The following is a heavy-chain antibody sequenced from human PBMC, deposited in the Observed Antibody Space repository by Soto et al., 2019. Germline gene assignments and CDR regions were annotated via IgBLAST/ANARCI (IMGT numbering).Heavy chain of an antibody. J-gene: IGHJ2*01. Sequence: GESLKISCKGSGYSFTSYWIGWVRQMPGKGLEWMGIIYPGDSDTRYSPSFQGQVTISADKSISTAYLQWSSLKASDTAMCDCVRREGQLTGDPSCWYFDLWGRGTLVTVSS. CDR1: GYSFTSYW. D-gene: IGHD7-27*01. CDR2: IYPGDSDT. V-gene: IGHV5-51*01. CDR3: VRREGQLTGDPSCWYFDL.